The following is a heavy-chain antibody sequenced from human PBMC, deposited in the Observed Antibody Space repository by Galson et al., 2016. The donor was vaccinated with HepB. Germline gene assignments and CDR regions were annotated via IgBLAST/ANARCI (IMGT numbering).Heavy chain of an antibody. CDR2: FYYRGNT. D-gene: IGHD6-19*01. J-gene: IGHJ6*02. CDR3: ARDRRPHSRGRYGSEYSYYYGLGV. CDR1: GDSISSGPYH. V-gene: IGHV4-39*07. Sequence: SETLSLTCIVSGDSISSGPYHWGWIRQSPGMGLEWIGSFYYRGNTFYNPYLLSRVTISVDTVKNQLSLNLNSVTAADAAVYFCARDRRPHSRGRYGSEYSYYYGLGVWGQGTPVSVSS.